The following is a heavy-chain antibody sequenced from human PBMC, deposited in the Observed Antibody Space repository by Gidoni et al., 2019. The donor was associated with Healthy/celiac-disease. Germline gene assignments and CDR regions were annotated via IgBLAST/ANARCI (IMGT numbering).Heavy chain of an antibody. V-gene: IGHV3-33*01. D-gene: IGHD3-22*01. CDR1: GFTFSSYG. Sequence: QVQLVESGGGVVQPGRSLRLSCAASGFTFSSYGMHWVGQAPGKGLEWVEVICYDGSKKYYADSVKGRFTISRDNSKNTLYLQMNSLRAEDTAVYYCARALIYDSSGYGRYYFDYWGQGTLVTVSS. CDR2: ICYDGSKK. CDR3: ARALIYDSSGYGRYYFDY. J-gene: IGHJ4*02.